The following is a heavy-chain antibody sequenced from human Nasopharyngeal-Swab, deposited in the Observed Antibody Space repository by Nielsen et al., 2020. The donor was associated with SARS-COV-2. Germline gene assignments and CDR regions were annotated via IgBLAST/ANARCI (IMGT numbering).Heavy chain of an antibody. Sequence: GESLKISCAASGFTFSSYAMHWVRQAPGKGLEWVSYISSSGSTIYYADSVKGRFTISRDNAKNSLYLQMNSLRAEDTAVYYCARVGLHYYDSSGPFDYWGQGTLVTVSS. D-gene: IGHD3-22*01. CDR1: GFTFSSYA. CDR2: ISSSGSTI. V-gene: IGHV3-48*03. CDR3: ARVGLHYYDSSGPFDY. J-gene: IGHJ4*02.